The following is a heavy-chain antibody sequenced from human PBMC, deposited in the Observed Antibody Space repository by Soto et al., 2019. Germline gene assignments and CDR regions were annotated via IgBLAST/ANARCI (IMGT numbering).Heavy chain of an antibody. CDR1: GYTFTVYY. J-gene: IGHJ4*02. Sequence: ASVKVSCKAAGYTFTVYYMHWVRQAPGQGLEWMGWINPNSGGTNYAQKFQGWVTMTRDTPISTAYMELSRLRSDDTAVYYCARDRVDTAMDIRYYFDYWGQGTLVTVSS. CDR3: ARDRVDTAMDIRYYFDY. CDR2: INPNSGGT. V-gene: IGHV1-2*04. D-gene: IGHD5-18*01.